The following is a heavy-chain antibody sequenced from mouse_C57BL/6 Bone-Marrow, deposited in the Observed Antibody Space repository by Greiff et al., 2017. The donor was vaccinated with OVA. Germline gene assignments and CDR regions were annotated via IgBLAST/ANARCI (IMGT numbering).Heavy chain of an antibody. CDR1: GYTFTSYW. Sequence: VQLQQPGPELVKPGASVKLSCKASGYTFTSYWMHWVKQRPGQGLEWIGNINPSIGGTNYNEKFKSKATLTVDKSSSTAYMQLSSLTYEDSAVYYCAGYYYGSRRAMDYWGQGTSVTVSS. CDR2: INPSIGGT. CDR3: AGYYYGSRRAMDY. J-gene: IGHJ4*01. V-gene: IGHV1-53*01. D-gene: IGHD1-1*01.